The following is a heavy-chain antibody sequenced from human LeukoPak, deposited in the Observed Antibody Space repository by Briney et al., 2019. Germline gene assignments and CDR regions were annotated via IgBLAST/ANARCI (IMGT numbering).Heavy chain of an antibody. J-gene: IGHJ5*02. D-gene: IGHD6-13*01. Sequence: GGSLRLSCAASGFTFSSYSMNWVRQAPGKGLEWVSSISSSSSYIYYADSVKGRFTISRDNAKNSLYLQMNSLRAEDTAVYYCARDSQGIAAADNWFDPWGQGTLVTVSS. CDR2: ISSSSSYI. CDR1: GFTFSSYS. V-gene: IGHV3-21*01. CDR3: ARDSQGIAAADNWFDP.